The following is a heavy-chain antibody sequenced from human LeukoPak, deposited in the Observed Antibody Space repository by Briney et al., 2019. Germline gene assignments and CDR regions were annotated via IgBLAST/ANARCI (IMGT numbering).Heavy chain of an antibody. V-gene: IGHV3-53*01. CDR2: IYSDGNT. Sequence: GGSLRLSCAASGFTVSNNRLSWVRQAPGMGLEWVSTIYSDGNTYYPDSVKGRFTISRDNSKNTLYLQMNSLRAEDTAVYYCAKVRVVYAIPGALDYWGQGTLVTVSS. CDR1: GFTVSNNR. J-gene: IGHJ4*02. CDR3: AKVRVVYAIPGALDY. D-gene: IGHD2-8*02.